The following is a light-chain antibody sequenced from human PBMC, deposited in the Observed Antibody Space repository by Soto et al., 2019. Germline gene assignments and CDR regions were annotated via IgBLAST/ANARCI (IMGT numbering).Light chain of an antibody. V-gene: IGKV1-27*01. CDR1: RGIGNY. Sequence: DIQITQSPSSLSASVGDRVTITCRASRGIGNYLAWYQQKPGKVPSLLIYAASTLQSGVSSRFSGSRSGTDFTLTISSLQPGDVATYYCQKYDDAPLSFGGGTKVEI. CDR3: QKYDDAPLS. CDR2: AAS. J-gene: IGKJ4*01.